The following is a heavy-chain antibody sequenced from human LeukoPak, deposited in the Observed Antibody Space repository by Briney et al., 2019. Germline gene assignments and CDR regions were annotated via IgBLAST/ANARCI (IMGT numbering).Heavy chain of an antibody. CDR1: ACGSTSCW. V-gene: IGHV5-51*01. D-gene: IGHD6-19*01. CDR3: TSQSDSGGFDAFDI. Sequence: GSALQTSTCAAACGSTSCWICCWPWMRRNGREGMGIIYPGASDTRASPSFRGQVTISADKSIRTAYLQWSSLKASDTAMYYCTSQSDSGGFDAFDIWGKGTMVTVSS. CDR2: IYPGASDT. J-gene: IGHJ3*02.